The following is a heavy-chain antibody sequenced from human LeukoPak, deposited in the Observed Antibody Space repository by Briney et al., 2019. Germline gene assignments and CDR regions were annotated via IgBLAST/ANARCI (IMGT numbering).Heavy chain of an antibody. J-gene: IGHJ3*02. Sequence: ASVKVSCKASAYTFTAYSMHWVRQAPGQGLEWMGWINPNSGGTNYAQKFQGRVTMTRDTYTSTVYMELSSLRSEDTAVYYCARDQDWNYAFDIWGQGTMVTVSS. D-gene: IGHD1-7*01. V-gene: IGHV1-2*02. CDR1: AYTFTAYS. CDR2: INPNSGGT. CDR3: ARDQDWNYAFDI.